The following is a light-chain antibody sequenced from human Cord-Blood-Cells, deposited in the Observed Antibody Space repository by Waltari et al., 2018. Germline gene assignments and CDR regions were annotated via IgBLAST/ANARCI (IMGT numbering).Light chain of an antibody. CDR1: SSDVGCYTY. J-gene: IGLJ3*02. CDR3: SSYTSSSTRV. CDR2: DVS. Sequence: QSTLTQPASASGSPGQSITTSCTGTSSDVGCYTYVPWYQQHPGKAPTLMIYDVSTRTSGVYNRFSGSKYGNTASLTISGRQAEDEADYYGSSYTSSSTRVFGGGTKLTVL. V-gene: IGLV2-14*01.